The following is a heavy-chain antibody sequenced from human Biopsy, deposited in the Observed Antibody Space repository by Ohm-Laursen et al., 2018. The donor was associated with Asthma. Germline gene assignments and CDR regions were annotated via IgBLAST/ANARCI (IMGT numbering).Heavy chain of an antibody. CDR1: GFTFSNYG. CDR3: ARQPIAEPGTTFYYYYGMDV. D-gene: IGHD6-13*01. Sequence: SLRLSCAASGFTFSNYGMHWVRQAPGKGLDWVALISYDGSNDFYADSVKGRFTISRDSSKNTLFLQMDSLRAEDTAVYYCARQPIAEPGTTFYYYYGMDVWGQGTTVTVSS. CDR2: ISYDGSND. V-gene: IGHV3-30*03. J-gene: IGHJ6*02.